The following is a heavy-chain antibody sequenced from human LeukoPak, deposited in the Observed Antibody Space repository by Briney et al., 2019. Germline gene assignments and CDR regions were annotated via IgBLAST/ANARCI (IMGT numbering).Heavy chain of an antibody. D-gene: IGHD6-6*01. CDR2: ISDDGGRK. Sequence: QTGRSLRLSCAASGFTFSGYPMHWVRQAPGKGLDWVAIISDDGGRKFYADSVKGRFTISRDNSKNTLYLQMNSLRAEDTAVYYCAREYSSSSGRSFDYWGQGTLVTVSS. CDR3: AREYSSSSGRSFDY. CDR1: GFTFSGYP. V-gene: IGHV3-30*04. J-gene: IGHJ4*02.